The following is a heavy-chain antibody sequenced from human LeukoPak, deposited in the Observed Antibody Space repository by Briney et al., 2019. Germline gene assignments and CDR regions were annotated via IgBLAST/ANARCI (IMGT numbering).Heavy chain of an antibody. J-gene: IGHJ6*02. D-gene: IGHD2-2*01. CDR2: ISSSSSYI. CDR1: GFTFSSYS. Sequence: PGGSLRLSCAASGFTFSSYSMNWVRQAPGKGLEWVSSISSSSSYIYYADSVKGRFTISRDNAKNSLYLQMNSLRAEDTAVYWGARDVVCSSPSCFFYYYYKVRDVGGQGTTVTVS. V-gene: IGHV3-21*01. CDR3: ARDVVCSSPSCFFYYYYKVRDV.